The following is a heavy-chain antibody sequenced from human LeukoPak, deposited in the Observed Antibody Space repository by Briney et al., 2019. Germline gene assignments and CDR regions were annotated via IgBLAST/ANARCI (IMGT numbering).Heavy chain of an antibody. Sequence: NPGGSLRLSCAASGFTFSSSAMNWVRQAPGKGLEWVSSINNVGSHIYYADSVKGRFTISRDNAKNSLYLQMNSLRAEDTAVYHCARDAPKLRYFDSGWFDPWGQGTLVTVSS. V-gene: IGHV3-21*01. CDR3: ARDAPKLRYFDSGWFDP. CDR2: INNVGSHI. CDR1: GFTFSSSA. J-gene: IGHJ5*02. D-gene: IGHD3-9*01.